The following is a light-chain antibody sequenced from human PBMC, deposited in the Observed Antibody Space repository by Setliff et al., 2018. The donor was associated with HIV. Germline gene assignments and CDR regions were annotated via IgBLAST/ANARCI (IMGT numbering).Light chain of an antibody. J-gene: IGLJ1*01. CDR1: NSDVGGYNY. Sequence: TQPASVSGSPGQSITISCTGSNSDVGGYNYVSWYQQHPGKAPKLMIYEVSNRPSGVSNRFSGSKSGNTASLTISGLQAEDEADYYCSSYTNTNTGVFGTGTKV. CDR3: SSYTNTNTGV. CDR2: EVS. V-gene: IGLV2-14*01.